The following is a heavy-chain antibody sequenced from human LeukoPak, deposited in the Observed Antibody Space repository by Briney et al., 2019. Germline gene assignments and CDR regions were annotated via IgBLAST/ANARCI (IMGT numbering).Heavy chain of an antibody. CDR3: AKCSLTGKGRYRGSSGWYLFDY. D-gene: IGHD6-19*01. V-gene: IGHV3-23*01. CDR1: GFTFSSYA. Sequence: PGGSLRLSCAASGFTFSSYAMSWVRQAPGKGLEWVSAISGSGGSTYYADSVKGRFTIPRDNSKKTLYLQMNSLRAEDTAVYYCAKCSLTGKGRYRGSSGWYLFDYWGQGTLVTVSS. CDR2: ISGSGGST. J-gene: IGHJ4*02.